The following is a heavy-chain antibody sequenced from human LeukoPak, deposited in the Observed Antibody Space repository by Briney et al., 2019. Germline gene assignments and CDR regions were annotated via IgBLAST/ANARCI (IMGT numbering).Heavy chain of an antibody. D-gene: IGHD3-10*01. CDR3: AKGSAWELLVPFDY. V-gene: IGHV3-9*01. J-gene: IGHJ4*02. CDR1: GFTFDDYA. Sequence: PGRSLRLSCAASGFTFDDYAMHWVRQAPGKGLEWVSGISWNSGSIGYADSVKGRFTISRDNAKNSLYLQMNSLRAEDTALYDCAKGSAWELLVPFDYWGQGTLVTVSS. CDR2: ISWNSGSI.